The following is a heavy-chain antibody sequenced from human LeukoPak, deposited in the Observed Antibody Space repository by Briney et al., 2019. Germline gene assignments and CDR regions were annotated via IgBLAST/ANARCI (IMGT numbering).Heavy chain of an antibody. CDR1: GGSFSNYY. CDR2: IYYSGST. Sequence: SETLSLTCTVSGGSFSNYYWNWIRQPPGKGLEWIGYIYYSGSTNYNPSLKSRVTISVDTSKNQFSLKLSSVTAADTAVYYCARVAYEFCSSSTCFNWFDPWGQGTLVTVSS. D-gene: IGHD2-2*01. CDR3: ARVAYEFCSSSTCFNWFDP. V-gene: IGHV4-59*12. J-gene: IGHJ5*02.